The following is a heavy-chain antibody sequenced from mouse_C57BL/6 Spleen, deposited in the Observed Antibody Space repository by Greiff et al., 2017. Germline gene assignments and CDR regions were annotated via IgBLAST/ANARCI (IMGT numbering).Heavy chain of an antibody. Sequence: DVMLVESGGGLVKPGGSLKLSCAASGFTFSSYAMSWVRQTPEKRLEWVATISDGGSYTYYPDNVKGRFTISRDNAKNNLYLQMSHLKSEDTAMYYCARGSYYSKGEFAYWGQGTLVTVSA. D-gene: IGHD2-5*01. CDR2: ISDGGSYT. CDR1: GFTFSSYA. J-gene: IGHJ3*01. V-gene: IGHV5-4*03. CDR3: ARGSYYSKGEFAY.